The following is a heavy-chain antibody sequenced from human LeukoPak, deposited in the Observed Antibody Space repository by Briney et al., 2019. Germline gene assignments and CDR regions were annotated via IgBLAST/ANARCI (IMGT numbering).Heavy chain of an antibody. J-gene: IGHJ4*02. V-gene: IGHV3-33*06. CDR3: AKDQSGSSYYFDY. Sequence: GGSLRLSCAASGFTFSSYGMHWVRQAPGKGLEWVAVIWYDGSNKYYADSVKGRFTISRDNPKNTLYLQMNSLRAEDTAVYYCAKDQSGSSYYFDYWGQGTLVTVSS. D-gene: IGHD1-26*01. CDR1: GFTFSSYG. CDR2: IWYDGSNK.